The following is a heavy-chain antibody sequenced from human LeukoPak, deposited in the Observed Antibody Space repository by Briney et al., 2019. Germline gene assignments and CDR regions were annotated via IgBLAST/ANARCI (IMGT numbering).Heavy chain of an antibody. CDR1: GYTFTDYY. J-gene: IGHJ4*02. Sequence: ASVKVSCKVSGYTFTDYYMHRVQQAPGKGLEWMGLVDPEDGETIYAEKFQGRVTITADTSTDTAYMELSSLRSEDTAVYYCATIGHDYVWGSYRFDYWGQGTLVTVSS. V-gene: IGHV1-69-2*01. D-gene: IGHD3-16*02. CDR2: VDPEDGET. CDR3: ATIGHDYVWGSYRFDY.